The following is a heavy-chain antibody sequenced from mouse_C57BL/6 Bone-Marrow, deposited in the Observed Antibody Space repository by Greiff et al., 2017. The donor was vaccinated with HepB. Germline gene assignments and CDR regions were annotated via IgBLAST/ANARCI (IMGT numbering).Heavy chain of an antibody. CDR1: GFSLTSYG. CDR2: IWRGGST. CDR3: AKKGDYDDGFAY. V-gene: IGHV2-5*01. D-gene: IGHD2-4*01. J-gene: IGHJ3*01. Sequence: VMLVESGPGLVQPSQSLSITCTVSGFSLTSYGVHWVRQSPGKGLEWLGVIWRGGSTDYNAAFMSRLSITKDNSKSQVFFKMNSLQADDTAIYYCAKKGDYDDGFAYWGQGTLVTVSA.